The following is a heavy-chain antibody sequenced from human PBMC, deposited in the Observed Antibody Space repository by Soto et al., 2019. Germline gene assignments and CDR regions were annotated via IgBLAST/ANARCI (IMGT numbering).Heavy chain of an antibody. Sequence: PSATLSLTCTVSGGSISSGDYYGIWIRQPPGKGLEWIGYIYYSGSTYYNPSLKSRVTISVDTSKNQFSLKLSSVTAADTAVYYCARDSYDSSGYTFWGQGTLVTVSS. D-gene: IGHD3-22*01. CDR3: ARDSYDSSGYTF. J-gene: IGHJ4*02. V-gene: IGHV4-30-4*01. CDR2: IYYSGST. CDR1: GGSISSGDYY.